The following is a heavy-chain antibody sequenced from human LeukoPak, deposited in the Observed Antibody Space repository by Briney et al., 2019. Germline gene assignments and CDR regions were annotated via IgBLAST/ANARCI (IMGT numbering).Heavy chain of an antibody. V-gene: IGHV2-5*02. Sequence: SGPTLVNPTQTLTLTCTFSGFSLSTSGVGVGWIRQPPGKALEWLALIYWDDDKRYSPSLKSRLTITKDTSKNQVVLTMTNMDPVDTATYYCVHRFFTYYYDSSGPERGAFDIWGQGTMVTVSS. CDR2: IYWDDDK. CDR3: VHRFFTYYYDSSGPERGAFDI. CDR1: GFSLSTSGVG. J-gene: IGHJ3*02. D-gene: IGHD3-22*01.